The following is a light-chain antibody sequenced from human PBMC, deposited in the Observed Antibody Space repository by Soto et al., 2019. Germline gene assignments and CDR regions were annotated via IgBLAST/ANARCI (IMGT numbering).Light chain of an antibody. V-gene: IGKV1-39*01. Sequence: IQMTQSPSSLSASVGDRVTITCRASQSVGNFLNWYQQKPGLPPKYLIYAASNLQSGVPSRFSGSGSGTDFTLTISNLQPEDFATYYCQQSFRSPITFGQGTRLEI. CDR3: QQSFRSPIT. J-gene: IGKJ5*01. CDR1: QSVGNF. CDR2: AAS.